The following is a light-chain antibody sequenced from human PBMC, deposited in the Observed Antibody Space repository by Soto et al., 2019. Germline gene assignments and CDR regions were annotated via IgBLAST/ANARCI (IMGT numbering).Light chain of an antibody. CDR1: QSVGRA. V-gene: IGKV3-15*01. J-gene: IGKJ4*01. CDR2: AAS. CDR3: QQYRNWPPLT. Sequence: EIVMTQSPATLSVSPGETATLSCRASQSVGRAVAWYQHKPGQAPRHLIVAASIRATGVPGRFSGGGSGTELTLTISSLQSEDFAVYYCQQYRNWPPLTFGGGTTVEIK.